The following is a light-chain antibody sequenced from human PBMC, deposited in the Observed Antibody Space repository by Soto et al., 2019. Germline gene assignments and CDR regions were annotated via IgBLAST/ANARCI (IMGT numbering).Light chain of an antibody. CDR2: EVT. CDR3: SSYADTSNLV. J-gene: IGLJ2*01. Sequence: QSALTQPPSASGSPGQSVTISCTGTSSDVGGHNYVSWYQQHPGRAPKLMIYEVTKRPSGVPDRFSGSRSGNTASLTVSGLQAEDEADSYCSSYADTSNLVFGGGPNLTVL. V-gene: IGLV2-8*01. CDR1: SSDVGGHNY.